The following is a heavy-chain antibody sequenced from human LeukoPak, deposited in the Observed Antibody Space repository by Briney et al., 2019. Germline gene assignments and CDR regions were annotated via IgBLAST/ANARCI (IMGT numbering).Heavy chain of an antibody. V-gene: IGHV1-2*06. CDR1: GYIFTDYD. CDR2: INPKSGGT. J-gene: IGHJ4*02. CDR3: ARDLASTPHWELDY. Sequence: GASVKVSCKASGYIFTDYDIHWVRQSHAQGLEWMGRINPKSGGTDDAQDFQGRVTMTRDSSINTVHLYLSSLTSDDTAVYYCARDLASTPHWELDYWGQGSPVTVSP. D-gene: IGHD7-27*01.